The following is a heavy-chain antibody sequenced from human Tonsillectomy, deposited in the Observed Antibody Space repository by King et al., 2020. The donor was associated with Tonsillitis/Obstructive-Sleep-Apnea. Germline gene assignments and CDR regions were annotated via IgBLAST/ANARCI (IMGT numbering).Heavy chain of an antibody. Sequence: VQLVQSGGNMVRPGRSLRLSCAASGFTFSSYGMYWVRQAPGKGLEWVALISFDGSNKYYGDSVKGRFTISRDNSKNTLYLQMNSLSAEDTAVYYCAKAGGYTYGPLDYWGQGTLVTVSS. CDR2: ISFDGSNK. V-gene: IGHV3-30*18. CDR1: GFTFSSYG. D-gene: IGHD5-18*01. J-gene: IGHJ4*02. CDR3: AKAGGYTYGPLDY.